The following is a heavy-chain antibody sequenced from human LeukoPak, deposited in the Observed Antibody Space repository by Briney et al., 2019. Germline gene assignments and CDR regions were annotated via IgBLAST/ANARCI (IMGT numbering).Heavy chain of an antibody. J-gene: IGHJ4*02. CDR2: IIPIFGTA. CDR3: ARGVSTGYCSSTSCFSFDY. CDR1: GGTFSSYA. V-gene: IGHV1-69*13. D-gene: IGHD2-2*01. Sequence: GASVKVSCKASGGTFSSYAISWVRQAPGQGLEWMGGIIPIFGTANYAQKLQGRVTITADESTSTAYMDLSSLRSEDTAVYYCARGVSTGYCSSTSCFSFDYWGQGTLVTVSS.